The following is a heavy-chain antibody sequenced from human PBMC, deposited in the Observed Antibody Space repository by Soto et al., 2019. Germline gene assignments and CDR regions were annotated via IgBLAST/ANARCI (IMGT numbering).Heavy chain of an antibody. J-gene: IGHJ2*01. V-gene: IGHV3-9*01. CDR1: GFNFDEYA. CDR2: ISYDSGAI. Sequence: GGSLRLSCAASGFNFDEYAMHWVRQAPGKGLEWVSGISYDSGAIGYADSVKGRFTISRDNTRNSLFLQLNSLRTDDTAFYYCAKEPVGPDWYFDLWGSGTMVTVS. CDR3: AKEPVGPDWYFDL.